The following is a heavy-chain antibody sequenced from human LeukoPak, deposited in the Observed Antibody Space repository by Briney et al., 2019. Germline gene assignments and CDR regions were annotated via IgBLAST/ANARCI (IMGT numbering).Heavy chain of an antibody. CDR2: MYTGGTT. V-gene: IGHV3-53*01. D-gene: IGHD3-16*01. J-gene: IGHJ4*02. CDR1: GFTVSGTH. Sequence: TAGSLTLSCAASGFTVSGTHMSWVRQPPGKGLEWVSAMYTGGTTYYADSVQGRFTITRDTSKNTLYLHMNIVRVEDTAVYYCAKDEVTSGGGLASWGQGTLVTVSS. CDR3: AKDEVTSGGGLAS.